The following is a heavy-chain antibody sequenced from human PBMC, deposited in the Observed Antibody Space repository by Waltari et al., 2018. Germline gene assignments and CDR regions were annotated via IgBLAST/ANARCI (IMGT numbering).Heavy chain of an antibody. Sequence: EVQLVQSGAEVKKPGESLKISCKGSGYSFTSYWIGRVRQMPGKGLEWMGIIYPGDSDPRYSPSFQGQVTISAAKSISTAYLQWSSLKASDTAMYYCASRRENSSGYYRQNAFDIWGQGTMVTVSS. V-gene: IGHV5-51*01. CDR3: ASRRENSSGYYRQNAFDI. CDR1: GYSFTSYW. CDR2: IYPGDSDP. J-gene: IGHJ3*02. D-gene: IGHD3-22*01.